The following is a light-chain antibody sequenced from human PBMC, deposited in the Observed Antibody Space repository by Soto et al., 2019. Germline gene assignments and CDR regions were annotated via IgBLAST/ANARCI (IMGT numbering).Light chain of an antibody. CDR1: LDISNY. V-gene: IGKV1-33*01. CDR3: QQYHDFPRT. Sequence: DIQMTQSPSSLSASVGDRVTITCQASLDISNYLNWYQQKPGKAPKLLIYGASNLETGVPSRFSGNGSGTDFTFTISSLQPEDIATYYCQQYHDFPRTFGHGTKVEIK. CDR2: GAS. J-gene: IGKJ1*01.